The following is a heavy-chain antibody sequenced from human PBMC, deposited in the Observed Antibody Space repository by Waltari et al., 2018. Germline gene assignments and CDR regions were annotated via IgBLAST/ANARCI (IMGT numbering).Heavy chain of an antibody. Sequence: QVQLQESGPGLVKPSQTLTLTCTVPCGPISIPDYFGSWIRQAPGKGLEWIGSVSYRGITYYNPSLESRVTMSVDTSKNQFSLNLNSMTAADAAVYYCARTTFVRYFDYWGQGTLVTVSS. D-gene: IGHD1-1*01. CDR2: VSYRGIT. V-gene: IGHV4-30-4*01. CDR3: ARTTFVRYFDY. CDR1: CGPISIPDYF. J-gene: IGHJ4*02.